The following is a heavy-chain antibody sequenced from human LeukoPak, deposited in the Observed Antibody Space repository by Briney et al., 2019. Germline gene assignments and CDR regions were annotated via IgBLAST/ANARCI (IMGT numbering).Heavy chain of an antibody. J-gene: IGHJ4*02. D-gene: IGHD3-22*01. CDR2: ISYDGSNK. CDR1: GFTFSSYS. Sequence: GGSLRLSCAASGFTFSSYSMNWVRQAPGKGLEWVAVISYDGSNKYYADSVKGRFTISRDNSKNTLYLQMNSLRAEDTAVYYCAKGVKRPLTWYFDYWGQGTLVTVSS. CDR3: AKGVKRPLTWYFDY. V-gene: IGHV3-30*18.